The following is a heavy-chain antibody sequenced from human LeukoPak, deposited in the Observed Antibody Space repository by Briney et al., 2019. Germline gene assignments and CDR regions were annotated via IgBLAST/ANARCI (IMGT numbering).Heavy chain of an antibody. Sequence: GGSLRLSCAASEFTFRSYWMSWVRQAPGKGLEWVANIKQDGSERYYVDSVKGRFTISRDNAKNSLYLQMNSLRAEDTAVYYCARDLGRDIVVVPAAMGSGMDVWGQGTTVTVSS. D-gene: IGHD2-2*01. CDR2: IKQDGSER. CDR3: ARDLGRDIVVVPAAMGSGMDV. J-gene: IGHJ6*02. V-gene: IGHV3-7*01. CDR1: EFTFRSYW.